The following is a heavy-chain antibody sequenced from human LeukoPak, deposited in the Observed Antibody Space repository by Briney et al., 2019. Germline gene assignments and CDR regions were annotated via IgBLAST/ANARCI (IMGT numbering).Heavy chain of an antibody. CDR1: GFSFSTYG. J-gene: IGHJ4*02. CDR2: GWYDGGQK. CDR3: ARGPGGAGVPTIKFDS. D-gene: IGHD3-3*01. Sequence: GMSLRLSCAASGFSFSTYGMHWVRQAPGKGLEWVGIGWYDGGQKYYADSVKGRFTISRENSKNTLYLQMDSLRAEDTAVYYCARGPGGAGVPTIKFDSWGQGTQVTVSS. V-gene: IGHV3-33*01.